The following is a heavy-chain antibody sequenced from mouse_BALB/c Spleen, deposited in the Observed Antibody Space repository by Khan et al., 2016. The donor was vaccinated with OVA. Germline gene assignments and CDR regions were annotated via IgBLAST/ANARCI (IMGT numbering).Heavy chain of an antibody. D-gene: IGHD2-10*01. CDR2: IWSDGST. Sequence: QIQLVQSGPGLVAPSQSLSITCTISGFSLTNYGVHWVRQPPGKGLEWLVVIWSDGSTTYNSALKSRLSISKDNSKSQVFLKMNSLQTDDTAMYYCARQPYYHYYIMDYWGQGTSGTVSS. CDR1: GFSLTNYG. J-gene: IGHJ4*01. CDR3: ARQPYYHYYIMDY. V-gene: IGHV2-6-1*01.